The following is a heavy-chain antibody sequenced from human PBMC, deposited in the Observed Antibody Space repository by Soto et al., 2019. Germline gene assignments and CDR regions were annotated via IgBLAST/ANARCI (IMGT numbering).Heavy chain of an antibody. CDR2: IYHSGST. V-gene: IGHV4-30-2*01. J-gene: IGHJ4*02. Sequence: QLQLQESGSGLVKPSQTLSLTCAVSGGSISSGGYSWSWIRQPPGKGLEWIGYIYHSGSTYYNPSLKCRVTILVDRAKNQVSLKLSSVTAADTAVYYCARGSPAATDYWGQGTLVTVSS. D-gene: IGHD6-25*01. CDR3: ARGSPAATDY. CDR1: GGSISSGGYS.